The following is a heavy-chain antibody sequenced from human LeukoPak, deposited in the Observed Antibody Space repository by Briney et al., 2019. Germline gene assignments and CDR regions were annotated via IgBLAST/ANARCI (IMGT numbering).Heavy chain of an antibody. V-gene: IGHV4-34*01. D-gene: IGHD3-10*01. CDR2: INHSGST. Sequence: SETLSLTCAVYGGSFTGYYWSWIRQPPGKGLEWIGEINHSGSTNYYPSLKSRVTISVDTSKNQFSLKLSSVTGADTAVYYCARGRRITMVRGVTVYYYYMDVWGKGTTVTVSS. CDR3: ARGRRITMVRGVTVYYYYMDV. J-gene: IGHJ6*03. CDR1: GGSFTGYY.